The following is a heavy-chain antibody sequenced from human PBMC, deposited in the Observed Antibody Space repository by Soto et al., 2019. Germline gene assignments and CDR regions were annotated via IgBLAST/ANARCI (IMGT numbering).Heavy chain of an antibody. J-gene: IGHJ6*02. D-gene: IGHD4-4*01. Sequence: SETVSLTCTVSGGSISSSSYYWGWIRQPPGKGLEWIGSIYYSGSTYYNPSLKSRATISVDTSKNQFSLKLSSVTAADTAVYYCASLLTTTYYYNGMDVWDQGITRSVSS. CDR1: GGSISSSSYY. CDR2: IYYSGST. CDR3: ASLLTTTYYYNGMDV. V-gene: IGHV4-39*01.